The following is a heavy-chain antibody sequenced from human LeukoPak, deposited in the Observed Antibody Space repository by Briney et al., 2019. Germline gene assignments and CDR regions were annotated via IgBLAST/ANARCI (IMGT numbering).Heavy chain of an antibody. CDR2: IKQDGSEK. Sequence: GGSLRLSCAASGFTFSSYWMSWVRQAPGKGLEWVANIKQDGSEKYYVDSVKGRFTISRDNAKNSLYLQMNSLRAEDTAVYYCARGEYVDIVATIPYGMDVWGQGTTVAVSS. J-gene: IGHJ6*02. D-gene: IGHD5-12*01. CDR1: GFTFSSYW. V-gene: IGHV3-7*01. CDR3: ARGEYVDIVATIPYGMDV.